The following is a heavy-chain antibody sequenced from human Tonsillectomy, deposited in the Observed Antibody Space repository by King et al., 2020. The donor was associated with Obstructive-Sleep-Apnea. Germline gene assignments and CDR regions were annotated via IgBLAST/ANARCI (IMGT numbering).Heavy chain of an antibody. CDR1: GYTLSNYG. D-gene: IGHD2-21*01. V-gene: IGHV1-18*04. J-gene: IGHJ3*02. CDR3: ARYSVLDIVAGAFDI. Sequence: QLVQSGAEVKKSGASVKVSCKASGYTLSNYGISWVRQAPGQGLEWMGWITTYDGNTNYAQKVQGRVTMTTDTSTSTAYMELRSLRSDDTAVYYCARYSVLDIVAGAFDIWGQGTMVTVSS. CDR2: ITTYDGNT.